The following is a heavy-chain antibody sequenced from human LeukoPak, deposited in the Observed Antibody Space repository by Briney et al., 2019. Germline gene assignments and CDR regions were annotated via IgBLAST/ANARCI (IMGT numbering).Heavy chain of an antibody. Sequence: GGSLRLSCVASGFTFDGYGMSWVRQAPEKGLEWVSSINSNGASTAYVDSVKGRFTISRDNAKNSLYLQLNSLRAEDTALYYCARDTHYYGSGSPAFDLWGRGTMVTVSS. J-gene: IGHJ3*01. D-gene: IGHD3-10*01. CDR3: ARDTHYYGSGSPAFDL. CDR2: INSNGAST. V-gene: IGHV3-20*04. CDR1: GFTFDGYG.